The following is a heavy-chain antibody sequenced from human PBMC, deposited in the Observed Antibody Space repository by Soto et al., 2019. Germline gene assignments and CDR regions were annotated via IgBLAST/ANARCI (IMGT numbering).Heavy chain of an antibody. J-gene: IGHJ4*02. CDR1: GFSFSSQA. V-gene: IGHV3-30-3*01. CDR2: ISNDGNRQ. CDR3: VADPTYSLGATPTRGVR. D-gene: IGHD1-26*01. Sequence: PAGSLRLSCVASGFSFSSQAMHWVRQAPGNGLECVAGISNDGNRQLYADSVKDRFTISRDNSRDTLDLQMYNLRAEDTAVYYCVADPTYSLGATPTRGVRWGQGTLVTVSS.